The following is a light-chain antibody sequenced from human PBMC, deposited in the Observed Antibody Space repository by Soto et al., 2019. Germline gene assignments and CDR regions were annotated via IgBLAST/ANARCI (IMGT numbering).Light chain of an antibody. CDR3: QQLNIYPIT. CDR2: AAS. Sequence: IKLTQSPSSLSASVGDRVTITCRASQGISSYLAWYQQKPGKAPKLLIYAASTLQGGVPSRFSGSGSGTDFTLTINSLQPEDLATYYCQQLNIYPITFGQGTRLEIK. J-gene: IGKJ5*01. CDR1: QGISSY. V-gene: IGKV1-9*01.